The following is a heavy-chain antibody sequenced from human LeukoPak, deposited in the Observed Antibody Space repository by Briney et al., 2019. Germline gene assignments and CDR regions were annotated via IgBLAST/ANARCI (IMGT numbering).Heavy chain of an antibody. CDR3: ARGRYSGTTYYFDY. Sequence: SGGSLRLSCAASGFTFSSYAMSWVRQAPGKGLEWVSVISASGGRTDYADSVKGRSTISRDNSKNTLYLQMNSLRAEDTAMYYCARGRYSGTTYYFDYWGQGTLVTVSS. J-gene: IGHJ4*02. CDR2: ISASGGRT. D-gene: IGHD5-12*01. CDR1: GFTFSSYA. V-gene: IGHV3-23*01.